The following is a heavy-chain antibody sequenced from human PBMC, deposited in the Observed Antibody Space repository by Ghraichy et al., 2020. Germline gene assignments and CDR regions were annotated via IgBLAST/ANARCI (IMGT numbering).Heavy chain of an antibody. CDR2: IDNDGSSA. Sequence: GGSLRLSCATSGFGFRGLWTHWVRQAPGKGLVWVSRIDNDGSSATYADSVKGRFTISRDNAENTLYLQMNSLRAEDTALYYCARGLRGPDYWGQGTLVTVSS. V-gene: IGHV3-74*01. CDR3: ARGLRGPDY. J-gene: IGHJ4*02. D-gene: IGHD4-17*01. CDR1: GFGFRGLW.